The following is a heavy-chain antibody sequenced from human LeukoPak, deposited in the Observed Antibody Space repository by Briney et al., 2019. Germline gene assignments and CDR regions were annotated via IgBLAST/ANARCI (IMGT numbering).Heavy chain of an antibody. Sequence: GGSLRLSCAASGFTVSDNYMSWVRQAPAKGLEWVSAIYSGGSTYYADSVKGRFTISRHTSKNTLYLQMNSLRAEDTAVYYCARGISSEHWGQGTLVTVSS. V-gene: IGHV3-53*04. CDR1: GFTVSDNY. J-gene: IGHJ4*02. CDR2: IYSGGST. CDR3: ARGISSEH. D-gene: IGHD3-22*01.